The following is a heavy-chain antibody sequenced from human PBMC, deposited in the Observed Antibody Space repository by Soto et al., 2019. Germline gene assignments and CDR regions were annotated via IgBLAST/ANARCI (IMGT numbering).Heavy chain of an antibody. J-gene: IGHJ6*02. Sequence: PSQTLSLTCAISGASVSSKSAACNWIRQSPSRGLEWLGRTYYRSKWYNDYAVSVKSRITINPDTSNNQFSLQLNSVTPEDTAVYYCATFLSTTSPEVWGQGTTVTVSS. CDR1: GASVSSKSAA. D-gene: IGHD2-2*01. V-gene: IGHV6-1*01. CDR2: TYYRSKWYN. CDR3: ATFLSTTSPEV.